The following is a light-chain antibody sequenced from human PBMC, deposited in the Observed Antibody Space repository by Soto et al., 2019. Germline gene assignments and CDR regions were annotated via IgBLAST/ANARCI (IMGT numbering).Light chain of an antibody. Sequence: EIVMTQSPATLSVSPGERATLSCRASQSVSSNLAWYQQKPGQAPRLLIYGASTRATGIPARFSGSGSGTEFTLNLSSLQCEDFAVYYCQQYNNWPFPSWTFGQGPKVEIK. CDR3: QQYNNWPFPSWT. V-gene: IGKV3-15*01. J-gene: IGKJ1*01. CDR2: GAS. CDR1: QSVSSN.